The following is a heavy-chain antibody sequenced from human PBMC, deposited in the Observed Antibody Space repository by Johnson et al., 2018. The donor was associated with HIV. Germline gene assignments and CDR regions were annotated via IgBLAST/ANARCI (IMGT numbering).Heavy chain of an antibody. J-gene: IGHJ3*02. CDR1: GFTFSSYA. Sequence: QVQLVESGGGVVHPGRSLRLSCAASGFTFSSYAMHWVRQAPGKGLEWVAVISYDGSNKYYADSVKGRFTISRDNSKNTLYLQMNSLRAEDTAVYYCARVEQQLWLRGAFDIWGQGTMATVSS. CDR2: ISYDGSNK. V-gene: IGHV3-30*04. CDR3: ARVEQQLWLRGAFDI. D-gene: IGHD5-18*01.